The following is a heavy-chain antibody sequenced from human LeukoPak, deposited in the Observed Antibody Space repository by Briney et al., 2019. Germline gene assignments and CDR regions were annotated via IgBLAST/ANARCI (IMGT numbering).Heavy chain of an antibody. CDR3: ARDSPYSGSYYFDY. Sequence: SETLSLTCTVSGGSISSGDYYWSWIRQPPGKGLEWIGYIYYSGSTYHNPSLKSRVTISVDTSKNQFSLKLSSVTAADTAVYYCARDSPYSGSYYFDYWGQGTLVTVSS. V-gene: IGHV4-30-4*08. J-gene: IGHJ4*02. CDR1: GGSISSGDYY. D-gene: IGHD1-26*01. CDR2: IYYSGST.